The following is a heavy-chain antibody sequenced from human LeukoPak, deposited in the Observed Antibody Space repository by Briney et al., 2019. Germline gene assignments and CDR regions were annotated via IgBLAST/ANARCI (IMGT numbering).Heavy chain of an antibody. J-gene: IGHJ4*02. Sequence: SVKVSCKASGGTFSSYAISWVRQASGQGLEWMGGIIPIFGTANYAQKFQGRVTITADESTSTAYMELSSLRSEDTAVYYCAREVGKDGYNLDDYWGQGTLVTVSS. D-gene: IGHD5-24*01. CDR3: AREVGKDGYNLDDY. V-gene: IGHV1-69*01. CDR2: IIPIFGTA. CDR1: GGTFSSYA.